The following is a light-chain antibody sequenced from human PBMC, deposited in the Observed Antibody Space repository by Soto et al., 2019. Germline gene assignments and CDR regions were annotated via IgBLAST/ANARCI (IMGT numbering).Light chain of an antibody. CDR3: QQYQGFPFT. CDR2: SSS. V-gene: IGKV1-5*03. J-gene: IGKJ2*01. CDR1: QYINTW. Sequence: DIQMTQSPSTLSASVGDRVIVTCRASQYINTWLAWYQQKPGRAPKLLIYSSSSLESGVPSRFSGSGSGSEFTLTISSLQSDDFVTYYCQQYQGFPFTFGQGTKLEI.